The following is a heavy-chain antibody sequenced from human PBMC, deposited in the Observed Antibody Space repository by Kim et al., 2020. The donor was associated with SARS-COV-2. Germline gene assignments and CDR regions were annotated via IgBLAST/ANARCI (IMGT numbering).Heavy chain of an antibody. CDR1: GYSISSAYY. J-gene: IGHJ3*01. D-gene: IGHD3-10*01. CDR2: IRHSGST. V-gene: IGHV4-38-2*02. CDR3: GSDGSLGSGTFD. Sequence: SETLSLTCTVSGYSISSAYYWALLRQPPGKGLGMVGSIRHSGSTYYNPSLKRRVTVSMDTSRNQFSLKLTFVTAANTAVYYCGSDGSLGSGTFD.